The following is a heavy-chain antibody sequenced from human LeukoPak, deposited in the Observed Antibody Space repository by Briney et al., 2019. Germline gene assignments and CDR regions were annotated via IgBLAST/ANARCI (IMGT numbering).Heavy chain of an antibody. D-gene: IGHD2-21*01. CDR2: IIPILGIA. CDR1: GGTFSSYA. Sequence: SVKVSCKASGGTFSSYASSWVRQAPGQGLEWMGRIIPILGIANYAQKFQGRVTSTADKSTSTAYMELSSLRSEDTAVYYCARCGPYYYYGMDVWGQGTTVTVSS. CDR3: ARCGPYYYYGMDV. J-gene: IGHJ6*02. V-gene: IGHV1-69*04.